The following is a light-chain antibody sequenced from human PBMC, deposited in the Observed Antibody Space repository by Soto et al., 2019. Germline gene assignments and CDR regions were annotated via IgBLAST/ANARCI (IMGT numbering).Light chain of an antibody. CDR1: QSVSSY. V-gene: IGKV3-11*01. CDR3: QQRSNWPPEALT. J-gene: IGKJ4*01. CDR2: DAS. Sequence: TLSLSPGERATLSCRASQSVSSYLAWYQQKPGQAPRLLIYDASNRATGIPARFSGSGSGTDFTLTISSLEPEDFAVYYCQQRSNWPPEALTFGGGTKVDIK.